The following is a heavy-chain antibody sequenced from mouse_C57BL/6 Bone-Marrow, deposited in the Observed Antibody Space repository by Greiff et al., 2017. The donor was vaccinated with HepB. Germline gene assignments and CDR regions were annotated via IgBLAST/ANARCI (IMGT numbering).Heavy chain of an antibody. CDR2: IYPRSGNT. J-gene: IGHJ3*01. Sequence: QVQLQQSGAELARPGASVKLSCKASGYTFTSYGISWVKQRTGQGLEWIGEIYPRSGNTYYNEKFKGKATLTADKYSSTAYMELRSLTSEDSAVYFCARSVYYYGSSYWFAYWGQGTLVTVSA. CDR1: GYTFTSYG. V-gene: IGHV1-81*01. D-gene: IGHD1-1*01. CDR3: ARSVYYYGSSYWFAY.